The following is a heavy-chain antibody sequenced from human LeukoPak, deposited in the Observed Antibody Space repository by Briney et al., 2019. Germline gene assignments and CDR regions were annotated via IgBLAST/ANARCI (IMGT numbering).Heavy chain of an antibody. CDR3: ATSEMAGTAVFDY. Sequence: GASVKVSCKVSGYTLTELSMHWVRQAPGKGLEWMGGFDPEDGETIHAQKFQGRVTMTEDTSTDTAYMELSSLRSEDTAVYYCATSEMAGTAVFDYWGQGTLVTVSS. V-gene: IGHV1-24*01. J-gene: IGHJ4*02. D-gene: IGHD5-24*01. CDR2: FDPEDGET. CDR1: GYTLTELS.